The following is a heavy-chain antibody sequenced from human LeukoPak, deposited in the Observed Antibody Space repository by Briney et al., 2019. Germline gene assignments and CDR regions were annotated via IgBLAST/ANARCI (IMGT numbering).Heavy chain of an antibody. CDR3: ARHTADHNWNYVEGWFDP. V-gene: IGHV4-39*01. J-gene: IGHJ5*02. CDR2: IYYSGST. CDR1: GGSISSSSYY. D-gene: IGHD1-7*01. Sequence: PSETLSLTCTVSGGSISSSSYYWGWIRQPPGKGLEWIVSIYYSGSTYYNPSLKSRVTISVDTSKNQFSLKLSSVTAADTAVYYCARHTADHNWNYVEGWFDPWGQGTLVTVSS.